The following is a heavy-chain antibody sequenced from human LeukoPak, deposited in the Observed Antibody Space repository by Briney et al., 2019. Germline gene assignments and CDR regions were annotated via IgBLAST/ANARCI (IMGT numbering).Heavy chain of an antibody. J-gene: IGHJ5*02. CDR1: GGTFSTYA. V-gene: IGHV1-69*10. CDR3: ATDQAPHRPGGDHNKTALSWNLLSWFDP. CDR2: IIPFLGLT. Sequence: ASVKVSCKASGGTFSTYAFTWVRPAPGQGLEWMGGIIPFLGLTNYAQTFQDRLTITADESTSTAYMELSRLKPEDTAVYYCATDQAPHRPGGDHNKTALSWNLLSWFDPWGQGTLVTVSS. D-gene: IGHD6-13*01.